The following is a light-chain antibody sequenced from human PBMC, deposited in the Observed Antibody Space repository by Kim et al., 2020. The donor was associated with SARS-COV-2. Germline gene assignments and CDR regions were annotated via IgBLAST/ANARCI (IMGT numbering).Light chain of an antibody. CDR2: EAS. J-gene: IGKJ5*01. CDR1: QSISTW. V-gene: IGKV1-5*03. Sequence: DIQITQSPSTLSASSGDRVTITCRASQSISTWLAWYQQKPGKAPHLLIYEASSLENGVPSRFSGSGSGTEFTLTISSLQPDDFATYYCQQYNSYPITFGQGTRLEIK. CDR3: QQYNSYPIT.